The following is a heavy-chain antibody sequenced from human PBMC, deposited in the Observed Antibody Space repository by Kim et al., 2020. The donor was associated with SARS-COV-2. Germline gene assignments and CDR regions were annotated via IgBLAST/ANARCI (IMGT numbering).Heavy chain of an antibody. V-gene: IGHV3-74*01. Sequence: GGSLRLSCAASGFTFSSYWMHWVRQAPGKGLVWVSRINSDGSSTSYADSVKGRFTISRDNAKNTLYLQMNSLRAEDTAVYYCAREPHCGYSYGCYGMDVWGQGTTVTVSS. D-gene: IGHD5-18*01. CDR3: AREPHCGYSYGCYGMDV. CDR2: INSDGSST. CDR1: GFTFSSYW. J-gene: IGHJ6*02.